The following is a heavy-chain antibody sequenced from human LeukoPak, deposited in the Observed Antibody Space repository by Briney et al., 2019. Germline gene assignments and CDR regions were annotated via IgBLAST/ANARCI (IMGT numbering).Heavy chain of an antibody. Sequence: PSEALSLTCTVSGGSISSYYWSWIRQPPGKGLEWIGYIYYSGSTNYNPSLKSRVAISVDTSKNQFSLKLSSVTAADTAVYYCARAGRLRAFDIWGQGTMVTVSS. CDR1: GGSISSYY. D-gene: IGHD6-25*01. CDR2: IYYSGST. J-gene: IGHJ3*02. CDR3: ARAGRLRAFDI. V-gene: IGHV4-59*01.